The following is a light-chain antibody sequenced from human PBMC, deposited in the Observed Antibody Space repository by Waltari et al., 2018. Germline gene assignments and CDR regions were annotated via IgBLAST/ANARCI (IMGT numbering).Light chain of an antibody. J-gene: IGLJ3*02. V-gene: IGLV1-47*01. Sequence: QSVLSQPPSASGTPGQRVTISCSGSSSNIGGNYVYWYQQLPGTAPKLLLYKNNQRPSGVPDRFAGAKSGSSVSLAISGLRSEDEADYDCAAWDDSLSGWVFGGGTKVTVL. CDR2: KNN. CDR3: AAWDDSLSGWV. CDR1: SSNIGGNY.